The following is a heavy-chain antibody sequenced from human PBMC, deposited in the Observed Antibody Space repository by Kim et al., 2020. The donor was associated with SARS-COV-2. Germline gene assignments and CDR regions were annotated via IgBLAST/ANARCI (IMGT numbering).Heavy chain of an antibody. CDR3: EKLVRRITMVRGVYYFDY. Sequence: SETLSLTCAVYGGSFSGYYWSWIRQPPGKGLEWIGEIKHSGSTNYNPSLKRRVTISVDTSKNQFSLKLSSVTAADTAVYYCEKLVRRITMVRGVYYFDYWGQGTLVTVSS. CDR2: IKHSGST. J-gene: IGHJ4*02. D-gene: IGHD3-10*01. V-gene: IGHV4-34*01. CDR1: GGSFSGYY.